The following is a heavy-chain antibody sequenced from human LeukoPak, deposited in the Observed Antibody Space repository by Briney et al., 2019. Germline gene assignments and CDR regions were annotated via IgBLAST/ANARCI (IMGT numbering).Heavy chain of an antibody. CDR1: GFTFSSYA. CDR2: ISSNGGST. CDR3: ARAPYGSGSSYPEPPVDY. D-gene: IGHD3-10*01. Sequence: GGSLRLSCAASGFTFSSYAMHWVRQAPGKGLEYVSAISSNGGSTYYANSVKGRFTISRDNSKNTLYLQMGSLRAEDMAVYYCARAPYGSGSSYPEPPVDYWGQGTLVTVSS. V-gene: IGHV3-64*01. J-gene: IGHJ4*02.